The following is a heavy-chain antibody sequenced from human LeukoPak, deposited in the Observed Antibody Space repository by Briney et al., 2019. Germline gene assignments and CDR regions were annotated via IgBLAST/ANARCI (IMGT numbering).Heavy chain of an antibody. J-gene: IGHJ6*02. D-gene: IGHD3-3*01. V-gene: IGHV3-64*01. CDR1: GFSFSGDY. CDR3: ARDTNREQDI. Sequence: GGSLRLSCAASGFSFSGDYIHWVRQAPGKGLEYVSAISGNGVTTHYTNSVKGRFTISRDNSKNTVYVQMGSLSTEDTAVYYCARDTNREQDIWGQGTTVTVSS. CDR2: ISGNGVTT.